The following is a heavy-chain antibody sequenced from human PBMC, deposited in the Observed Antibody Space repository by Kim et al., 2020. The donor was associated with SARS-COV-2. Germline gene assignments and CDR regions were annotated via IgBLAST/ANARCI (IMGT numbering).Heavy chain of an antibody. CDR3: ARGGEMATIIRSPPLYYYGMDV. CDR1: GYTFTSYG. J-gene: IGHJ6*02. CDR2: ISAYNGNT. D-gene: IGHD5-12*01. V-gene: IGHV1-18*01. Sequence: ASVKVSCKASGYTFTSYGISWVRQAPGQGLEWMGWISAYNGNTNYAQKLQGRVTMTTDTSTSTAYMELRSLRSDDTAVYYCARGGEMATIIRSPPLYYYGMDVWGQGTTVTVSS.